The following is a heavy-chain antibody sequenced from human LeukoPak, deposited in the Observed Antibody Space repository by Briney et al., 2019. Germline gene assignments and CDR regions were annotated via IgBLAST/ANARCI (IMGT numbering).Heavy chain of an antibody. CDR1: GFTFSSYG. CDR3: AKAASGYSGSYSLDY. D-gene: IGHD1-26*01. CDR2: IWYDGSNR. Sequence: PGRSLRLSCAASGFTFSSYGMHWVRQAPGKGLEWVAVIWYDGSNRYYADSVEGRFTISRDNSKNTLYLQMNSLRAEDTAVYYCAKAASGYSGSYSLDYWGQGTLVTVSS. J-gene: IGHJ4*02. V-gene: IGHV3-33*06.